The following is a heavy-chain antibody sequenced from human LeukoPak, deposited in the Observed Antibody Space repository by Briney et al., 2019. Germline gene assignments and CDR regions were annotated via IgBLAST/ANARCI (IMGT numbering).Heavy chain of an antibody. Sequence: GGSLRLSCAVSGFTFSSYWMSWVRQAPGKGLEWISGIRSAVETTHYADSVKGRFIISRDDSKNALSLQLNSLRPEDTAVYYCAKDYSSSLTNWFDPWGQGTLVTVSS. CDR3: AKDYSSSLTNWFDP. CDR1: GFTFSSYW. J-gene: IGHJ5*02. V-gene: IGHV3-23*01. D-gene: IGHD6-6*01. CDR2: IRSAVETT.